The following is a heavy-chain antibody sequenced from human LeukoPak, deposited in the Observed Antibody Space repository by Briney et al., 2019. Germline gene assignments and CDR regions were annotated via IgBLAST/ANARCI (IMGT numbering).Heavy chain of an antibody. V-gene: IGHV3-23*01. CDR1: GFTFSSYG. J-gene: IGHJ6*02. CDR3: AKEQAGSHYYYYGMDV. Sequence: GGSLRLSCAASGFTFSSYGMHWVRQAPGKGLEWVSAVSGSGGSTYYADSVKGRFTISRDNSKNTLYLQTNSLRAEDTAVYYCAKEQAGSHYYYYGMDVWGQGTTVTVSS. D-gene: IGHD3-10*01. CDR2: VSGSGGST.